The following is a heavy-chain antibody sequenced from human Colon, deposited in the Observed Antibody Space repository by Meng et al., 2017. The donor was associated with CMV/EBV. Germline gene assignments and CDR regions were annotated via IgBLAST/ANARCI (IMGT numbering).Heavy chain of an antibody. CDR3: ATDPSTVTTNY. Sequence: GESLKISCAASGFSFSNAWMSWVRQAPGKGLEWVGRVKSKTDGGTTDYAAPVKGRFTISRDNSKNTLYLEMGSLRPEDMAVYYCATDPSTVTTNYWGQGTLVTVSS. CDR2: VKSKTDGGTT. V-gene: IGHV3-15*01. D-gene: IGHD4-17*01. CDR1: GFSFSNAW. J-gene: IGHJ4*02.